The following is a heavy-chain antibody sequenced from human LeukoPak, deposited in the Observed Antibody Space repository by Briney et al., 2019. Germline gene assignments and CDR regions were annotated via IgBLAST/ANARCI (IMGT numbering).Heavy chain of an antibody. CDR3: ARGYSSIRGWFDP. CDR1: GGSISGDNW. CDR2: IYYSGST. V-gene: IGHV4-4*02. J-gene: IGHJ5*02. D-gene: IGHD6-13*01. Sequence: NASETLSLTCAVSGGSISGDNWWSWVRQAPGKGLEWIGYIYYSGSTNYNPSLNSRVTISLDTSKNQFSLKLSSVTAADTAVFYCARGYSSIRGWFDPWGQGTPVTVSS.